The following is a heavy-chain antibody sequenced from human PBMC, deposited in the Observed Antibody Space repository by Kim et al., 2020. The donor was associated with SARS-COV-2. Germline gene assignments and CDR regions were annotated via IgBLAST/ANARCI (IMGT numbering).Heavy chain of an antibody. V-gene: IGHV4-4*02. Sequence: SETLSLTCAVSGGSISSSNWWSWVRQPPGKGLEWIGEIYHSGSTNYNPSLKSRVTISVDKSKNQFSLKLSSVTAADTAVYYCARGVNTMIWAGARMELKWGGFDYWGQGTLVTVSS. J-gene: IGHJ4*02. D-gene: IGHD3-22*01. CDR3: ARGVNTMIWAGARMELKWGGFDY. CDR1: GGSISSSNW. CDR2: IYHSGST.